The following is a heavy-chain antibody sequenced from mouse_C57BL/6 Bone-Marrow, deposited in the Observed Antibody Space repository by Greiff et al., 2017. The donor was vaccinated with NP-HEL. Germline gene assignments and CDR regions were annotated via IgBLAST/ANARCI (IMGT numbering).Heavy chain of an antibody. J-gene: IGHJ4*01. CDR1: GYSITSGDY. D-gene: IGHD2-10*02. CDR2: ISYNGSN. CDR3: ARDGYGKDY. V-gene: IGHV3-6*01. Sequence: ESGPGLVKPSQSLSLTCSVPGYSITSGDYWNWIRQVPGNKLGWMGYISYNGSNNYNPTLKIRNSITRDTSKNQFCLKLNSVTTEDTATYYCARDGYGKDYWGQGTSVTVSS.